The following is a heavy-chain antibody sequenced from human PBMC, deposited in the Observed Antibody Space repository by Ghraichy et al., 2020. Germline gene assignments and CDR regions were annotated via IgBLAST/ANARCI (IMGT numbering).Heavy chain of an antibody. D-gene: IGHD1-26*01. J-gene: IGHJ4*02. Sequence: ASEKVSCKASGYRFGAYGISWVRQAPGQGLEWMGWVNAYNANTNYGQKFQGRVTMTTDTSTNTAYMELRNLTSDDTAVYYCARDHTGSYPFDYWGQGTLVTVSS. CDR1: GYRFGAYG. V-gene: IGHV1-18*01. CDR2: VNAYNANT. CDR3: ARDHTGSYPFDY.